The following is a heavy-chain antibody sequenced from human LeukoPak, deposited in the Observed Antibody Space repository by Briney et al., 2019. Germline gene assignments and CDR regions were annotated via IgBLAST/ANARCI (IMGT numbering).Heavy chain of an antibody. CDR1: GFTLSNYS. CDR2: ISGSGFTI. Sequence: HPGGSLGLSCAVSGFTLSNYSMNWVRQAPGKGLEWISYISGSGFTIHYADSVKGRFTISRDNARNSLYLQMNSLRAEDTAVYYCARVNYGDYLPSFDYWGQGTLVTVSS. D-gene: IGHD4-17*01. V-gene: IGHV3-48*01. CDR3: ARVNYGDYLPSFDY. J-gene: IGHJ4*02.